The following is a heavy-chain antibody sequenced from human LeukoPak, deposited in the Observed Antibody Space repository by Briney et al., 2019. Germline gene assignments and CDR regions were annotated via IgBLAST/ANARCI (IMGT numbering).Heavy chain of an antibody. CDR1: GRSLSSLY. Sequence: SETLSLTCTVSGRSLSSLYWRWIRQPPGKGREWIGYIFYTGRTTYNPSLRRRVTISVLTTKNRFSLKLSSVTAANTAVYYCATLTGADDAFDIWGQGTMVTVSS. CDR3: ATLTGADDAFDI. J-gene: IGHJ3*02. V-gene: IGHV4-59*11. D-gene: IGHD1-14*01. CDR2: IFYTGRT.